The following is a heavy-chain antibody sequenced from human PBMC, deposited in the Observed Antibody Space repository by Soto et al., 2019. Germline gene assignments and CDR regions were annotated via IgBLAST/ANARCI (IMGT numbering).Heavy chain of an antibody. J-gene: IGHJ4*02. D-gene: IGHD3-9*01. V-gene: IGHV4-34*01. CDR1: GGSFSGYY. Sequence: SXTLYLTGAVYGGSFSGYYCSWIVQPPGKGLEWIGEINHSGSTNYNPSLKSRVTMSVDTSKNQFSLKLSSVTAAHTAVYYCARIRYFDWLRPPYFDYWGQGTLVTVSS. CDR2: INHSGST. CDR3: ARIRYFDWLRPPYFDY.